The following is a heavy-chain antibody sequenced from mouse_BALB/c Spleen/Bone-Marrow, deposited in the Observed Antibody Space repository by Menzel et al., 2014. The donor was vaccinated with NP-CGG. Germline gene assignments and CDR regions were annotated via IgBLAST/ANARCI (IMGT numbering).Heavy chain of an antibody. D-gene: IGHD1-2*01. CDR2: ISNGGGST. Sequence: EVQVVESGGGLVQPGGSLKLSCATFGFTFSDYYMYWVRQTPEKRLEWVAYISNGGGSTYYPDTVKGRFTISRDNAKNTLYLQMSRLKSEDTAMYYCARRTAYAMDYWGQGTSVTVSS. CDR1: GFTFSDYY. CDR3: ARRTAYAMDY. V-gene: IGHV5-12*02. J-gene: IGHJ4*01.